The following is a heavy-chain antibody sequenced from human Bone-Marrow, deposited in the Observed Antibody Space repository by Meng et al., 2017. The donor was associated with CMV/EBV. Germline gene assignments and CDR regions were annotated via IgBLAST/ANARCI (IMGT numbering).Heavy chain of an antibody. D-gene: IGHD4-11*01. Sequence: ASVKVSCKASGGTFSSYAISWVRQAPGQGLEWMGIINPSGGSTSYAQKFQGRVTMPRDTSTSTVYMELRSLRSEDTAVYYCVVNLGDYSNYASSFDYWGQGTLVTVSS. J-gene: IGHJ4*02. CDR1: GGTFSSYA. CDR3: VVNLGDYSNYASSFDY. CDR2: INPSGGST. V-gene: IGHV1-46*01.